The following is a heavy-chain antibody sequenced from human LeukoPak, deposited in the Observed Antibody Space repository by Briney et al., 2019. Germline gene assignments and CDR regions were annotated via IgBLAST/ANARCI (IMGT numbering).Heavy chain of an antibody. CDR1: GYTFTSYY. Sequence: ASVKVSCKASGYTFTSYYMHWVRQAPGQGLEWMGIINPSGGNTSYAQNFQGRVTVTRDTSTSTVYMELSSLRSEDTAVYYCARDVSDCSGGSCYSYFDYWGQGSLVTVSS. V-gene: IGHV1-46*01. CDR2: INPSGGNT. J-gene: IGHJ4*02. D-gene: IGHD2-15*01. CDR3: ARDVSDCSGGSCYSYFDY.